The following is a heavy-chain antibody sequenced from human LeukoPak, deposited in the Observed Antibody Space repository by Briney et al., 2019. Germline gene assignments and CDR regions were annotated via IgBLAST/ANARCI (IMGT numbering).Heavy chain of an antibody. CDR2: IYTSGST. V-gene: IGHV4-61*02. CDR3: ARRSSSGYRVYAFDI. D-gene: IGHD3-22*01. CDR1: GGSISSGSYY. Sequence: SQTLSLTCTVSGGSISSGSYYGSWIRQPAGKGLEWIGRIYTSGSTNYNPSLKSRVTISVDTSKNQFSLKLSSVTAADTAVYYCARRSSSGYRVYAFDIWGQGTMVTVSS. J-gene: IGHJ3*02.